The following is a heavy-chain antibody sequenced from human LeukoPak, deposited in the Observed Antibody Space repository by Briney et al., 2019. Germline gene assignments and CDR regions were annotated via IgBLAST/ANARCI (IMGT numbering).Heavy chain of an antibody. CDR3: ASDYYDFWSGHDYFDY. D-gene: IGHD3-3*01. V-gene: IGHV3-11*04. J-gene: IGHJ4*02. Sequence: GGSLRLSCAASGFTFSDYYMSWIRQAPGKGLEWVSYISSSGSTIYYADSVKGRFTISRDNATNSLYLQMNSLRAEDTAVYYCASDYYDFWSGHDYFDYWGQGTLATVSS. CDR2: ISSSGSTI. CDR1: GFTFSDYY.